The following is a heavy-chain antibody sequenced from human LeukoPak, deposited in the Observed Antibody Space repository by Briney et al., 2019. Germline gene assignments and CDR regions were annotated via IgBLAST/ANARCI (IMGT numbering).Heavy chain of an antibody. D-gene: IGHD5-18*01. CDR3: ASPTRGDTAMSLLY. CDR2: IIPIFGTA. J-gene: IGHJ4*02. V-gene: IGHV1-69*05. Sequence: SVKVSCKASGYTFTGYYMHWVRQAPGQGLEWMGGIIPIFGTANYAQKFQGRVTITTDESTSTAYMELSSLRSEDTAVYYCASPTRGDTAMSLLYWGQGTLVTVSS. CDR1: GYTFTGYY.